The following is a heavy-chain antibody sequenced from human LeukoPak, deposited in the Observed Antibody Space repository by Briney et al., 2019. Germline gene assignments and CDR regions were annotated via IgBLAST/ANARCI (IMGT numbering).Heavy chain of an antibody. D-gene: IGHD1-26*01. CDR1: GFTFSDYY. Sequence: GGSLRLSCAASGFTFSDYYMSWIRQVPGKGLEWVSYISSGGTYSIYADSVRGRFTISRDDAKNSLFLQMNSLRAGDTAIYYCARLKYGSPQHWGQGTLVTVSS. CDR3: ARLKYGSPQH. CDR2: ISSGGTYS. J-gene: IGHJ1*01. V-gene: IGHV3-11*06.